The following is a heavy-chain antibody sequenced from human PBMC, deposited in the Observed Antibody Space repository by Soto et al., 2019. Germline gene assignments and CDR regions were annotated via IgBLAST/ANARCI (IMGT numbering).Heavy chain of an antibody. Sequence: GGSLRLSCAASGFTFSNAWMSWVRQAPGKGLEWVGRIKSKTDGGTTDYAAPVKGRFTISRDDSKNTLYLQMNSLKTEDTAVYYCTTGDIVVVPAANWGQGTLVTVSS. D-gene: IGHD2-2*01. V-gene: IGHV3-15*01. CDR2: IKSKTDGGTT. CDR3: TTGDIVVVPAAN. CDR1: GFTFSNAW. J-gene: IGHJ4*02.